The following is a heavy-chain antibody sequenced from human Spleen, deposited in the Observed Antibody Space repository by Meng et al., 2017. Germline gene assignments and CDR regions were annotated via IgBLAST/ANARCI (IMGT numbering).Heavy chain of an antibody. V-gene: IGHV4-34*01. CDR2: INHSGST. CDR1: GGSFSDYY. CDR3: ARGPTTMAHDFDY. Sequence: QVQLQQWADGLLKPSETLSLTCVVSGGSFSDYYWSWIRQPPGKGLEWIGEINHSGSTNYNPSLESRATISVDTSQNNLSLKLSSVTAADSAVYYCARGPTTMAHDFDYWGQGTLVTVSS. J-gene: IGHJ4*02. D-gene: IGHD4-11*01.